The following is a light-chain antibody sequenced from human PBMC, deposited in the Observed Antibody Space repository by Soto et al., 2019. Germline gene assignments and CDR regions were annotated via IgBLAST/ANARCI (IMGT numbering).Light chain of an antibody. CDR1: SGHSSYA. CDR3: QTWGTGTVV. Sequence: QSVLTQSPSASASLGASVKLTYTLSSGHSSYAIAWHQQQPEKGPRYLMKLNSDGSHSKGDGIPDRFSGSSSGAERYLTISSLQSEDEADYDCQTWGTGTVVFGGGNKQTVL. V-gene: IGLV4-69*01. CDR2: LNSDGSH. J-gene: IGLJ2*01.